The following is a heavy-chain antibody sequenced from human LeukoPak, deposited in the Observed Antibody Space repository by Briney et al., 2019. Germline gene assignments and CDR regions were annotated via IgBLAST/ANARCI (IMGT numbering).Heavy chain of an antibody. D-gene: IGHD3-9*01. V-gene: IGHV4-34*01. CDR2: INHSGST. J-gene: IGHJ6*02. CDR3: ARNHHYYDILTGLLYYYYGMDV. Sequence: SSETLSLTCAVYGGSFSGYYWSWIRQPPGKGLEWIGEINHSGSTNCNPSLKSRVTISVDTSKNQFSLKLSSVTAADTAVYYCARNHHYYDILTGLLYYYYGMDVWGQGTTVTVSS. CDR1: GGSFSGYY.